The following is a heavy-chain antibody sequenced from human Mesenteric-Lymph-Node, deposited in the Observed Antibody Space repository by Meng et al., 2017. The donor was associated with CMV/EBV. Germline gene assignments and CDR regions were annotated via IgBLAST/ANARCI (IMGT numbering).Heavy chain of an antibody. V-gene: IGHV2-5*02. D-gene: IGHD3-10*01. J-gene: IGHJ4*02. CDR3: VHTYYYGSGSAPFDS. CDR2: IYWDDDT. Sequence: FSISNSGMGVCWIRQPPGRALEWLALIYWDDDTGYSPSLNSRRTITKDTSKNQVVLTMTNVDPVDTATYYCVHTYYYGSGSAPFDSWGQGTLVTVSS. CDR1: FSISNSGMG.